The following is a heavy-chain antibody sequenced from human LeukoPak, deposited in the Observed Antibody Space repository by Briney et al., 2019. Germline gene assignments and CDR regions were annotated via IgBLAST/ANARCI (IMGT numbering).Heavy chain of an antibody. CDR3: ARRKQWRDRSAFDI. CDR1: GGTFSSYA. Sequence: ASVKVSCKASGGTFSSYAISWVRQAPGQGLEWMGRIIPILGIANYAQKFQGRVTITADKSTSTAYMELSSLRSEDTAVYYCARRKQWRDRSAFDIWGQGTMVTVSS. J-gene: IGHJ3*02. V-gene: IGHV1-69*04. D-gene: IGHD6-19*01. CDR2: IIPILGIA.